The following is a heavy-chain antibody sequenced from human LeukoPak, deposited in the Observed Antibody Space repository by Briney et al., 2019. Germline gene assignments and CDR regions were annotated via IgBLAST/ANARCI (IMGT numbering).Heavy chain of an antibody. CDR3: ATDRGWRTSGYYLYYFEY. D-gene: IGHD3-3*01. CDR1: GFIFTNYF. Sequence: GGSLRLSCAASGFIFTNYFMSWVRQAPGKGLEWVASIKHDGSEKYYVDSVRGRFTISRNNTMNSLYLQMSSLRAEDTAVYYCATDRGWRTSGYYLYYFEYWGQGTLVTYSS. V-gene: IGHV3-7*01. CDR2: IKHDGSEK. J-gene: IGHJ4*02.